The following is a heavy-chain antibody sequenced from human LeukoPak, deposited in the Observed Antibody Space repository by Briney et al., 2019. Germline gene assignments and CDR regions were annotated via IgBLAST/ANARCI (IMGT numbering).Heavy chain of an antibody. V-gene: IGHV3-49*04. Sequence: PGGSLRLSCTASGFTFGDYAMSWARQAPGKGLEWVGFIRSKAYGGTTEYAASVKGRFTISRDDSKSIAYLQMNSLKTEDTAVYYCTSDIVVVPAALGAFDIWGQGTMVTVSS. CDR3: TSDIVVVPAALGAFDI. CDR2: IRSKAYGGTT. D-gene: IGHD2-2*01. CDR1: GFTFGDYA. J-gene: IGHJ3*02.